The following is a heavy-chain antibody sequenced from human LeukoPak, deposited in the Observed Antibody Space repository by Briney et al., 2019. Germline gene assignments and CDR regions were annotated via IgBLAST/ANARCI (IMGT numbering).Heavy chain of an antibody. CDR1: GFTFGDYA. CDR2: IRSKAYGGTT. Sequence: GGTLRLSCTASGFTFGDYAMSWVRQAPGKGLEWGGFIRSKAYGGTTEYAASVKGRFTISRDDSKTIAYLQMNSLKTEDTAVYYCTRDRFDFWSGAFDYWGQGTLVTVSS. V-gene: IGHV3-49*04. CDR3: TRDRFDFWSGAFDY. D-gene: IGHD3-3*01. J-gene: IGHJ4*02.